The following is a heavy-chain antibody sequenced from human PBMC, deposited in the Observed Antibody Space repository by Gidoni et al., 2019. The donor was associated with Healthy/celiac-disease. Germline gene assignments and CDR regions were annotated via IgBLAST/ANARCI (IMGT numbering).Heavy chain of an antibody. V-gene: IGHV3-23*01. D-gene: IGHD3-10*01. CDR3: AKVRGMFYGSGSYYFDY. CDR1: GFTFSSYA. Sequence: EVQLLESGGGLVQPGGSLRLSCAASGFTFSSYAMSWVRQAPGKGLEWVSAISGSGGSTYYADSVKGRFTISRDNSKNTLYLQMNSLRAEDTAVYYCAKVRGMFYGSGSYYFDYWGQGTLVTVSS. J-gene: IGHJ4*02. CDR2: ISGSGGST.